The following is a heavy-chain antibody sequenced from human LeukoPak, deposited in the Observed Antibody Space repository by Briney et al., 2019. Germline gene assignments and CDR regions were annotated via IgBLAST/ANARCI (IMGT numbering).Heavy chain of an antibody. CDR2: IRGSGDGT. Sequence: GGSLSLSCVASGFTISNHALDWVRQAPGKGLEWVSGIRGSGDGTTYTDSAKGRFTISRANSKNTLNLQMNNLGGEYTAIYYCARDEYPGGHDAFDVWGQGALVTVSS. V-gene: IGHV3-23*01. D-gene: IGHD4-23*01. CDR1: GFTISNHA. CDR3: ARDEYPGGHDAFDV. J-gene: IGHJ3*01.